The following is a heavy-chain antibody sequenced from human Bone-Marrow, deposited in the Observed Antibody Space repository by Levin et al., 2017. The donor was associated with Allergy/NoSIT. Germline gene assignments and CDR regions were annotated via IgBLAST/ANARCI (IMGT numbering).Heavy chain of an antibody. D-gene: IGHD2-2*01. J-gene: IGHJ4*02. Sequence: SGPTLVKPTQTLTLTCTFSGFSLSTSGVGVGWIRQPPGKALEWLALIYWDDDKRYSPSLKSRLTITKDTSKNQVVLTMTNMDPVDTATYYGARFVVVPAAIGYYFDYWGQGTLVTVSS. V-gene: IGHV2-5*02. CDR2: IYWDDDK. CDR1: GFSLSTSGVG. CDR3: ARFVVVPAAIGYYFDY.